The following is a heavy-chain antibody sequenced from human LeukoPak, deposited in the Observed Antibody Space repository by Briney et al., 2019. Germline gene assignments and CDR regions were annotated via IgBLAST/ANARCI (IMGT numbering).Heavy chain of an antibody. J-gene: IGHJ6*03. D-gene: IGHD3-3*01. CDR1: GYTFTNYA. CDR2: INTYSGNA. CDR3: ARDGQMTYYDAFTRDHFYYHMDV. Sequence: VSVKVSCKASGYTFTNYALNWVRQAPGQGLGWMGWINTYSGNATYAQGFRGRVVFSVDTSVSTAYLQISGLTAEDTGVYYCARDGQMTYYDAFTRDHFYYHMDVWGKGTTVTVSS. V-gene: IGHV7-4-1*02.